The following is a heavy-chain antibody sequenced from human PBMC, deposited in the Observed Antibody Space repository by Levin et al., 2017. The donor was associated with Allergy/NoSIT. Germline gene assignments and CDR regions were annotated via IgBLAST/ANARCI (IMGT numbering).Heavy chain of an antibody. Sequence: PGGSLRLSCSASGFIFSNYAMHWVRQAPGKGLEYVSAISSNGGSTYYADSVKGRFTISRDNSKNTLYLQMSSLSTEDTAVYHCVKRQLGMVTTYDYWGQGTLVTVSS. CDR2: ISSNGGST. CDR1: GFIFSNYA. J-gene: IGHJ4*02. V-gene: IGHV3-64D*06. CDR3: VKRQLGMVTTYDY. D-gene: IGHD4-17*01.